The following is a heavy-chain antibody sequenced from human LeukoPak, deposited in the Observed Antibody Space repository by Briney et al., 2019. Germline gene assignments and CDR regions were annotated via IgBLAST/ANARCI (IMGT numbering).Heavy chain of an antibody. CDR3: AKDGVWQSYYFDY. J-gene: IGHJ4*02. D-gene: IGHD6-19*01. Sequence: PGGSLRLPCAASGFTFTSYAMSWVRQAPGKGLEWVSSISDSSGHTYYADSVRGRFTISRDNSKNTVFLQMNSLRAEDTAIYYCAKDGVWQSYYFDYWGQGTLVTVSS. CDR2: ISDSSGHT. V-gene: IGHV3-23*01. CDR1: GFTFTSYA.